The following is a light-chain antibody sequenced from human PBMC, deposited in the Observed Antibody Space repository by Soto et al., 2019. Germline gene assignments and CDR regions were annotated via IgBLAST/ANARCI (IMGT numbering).Light chain of an antibody. J-gene: IGKJ4*01. V-gene: IGKV3-20*01. CDR2: GAS. Sequence: EIVLTQSPGTLSLSPGESATLSCRATQSVSSSLAWYQQRPGQAPRLVIYGASSRPTGIPDRFSGSGSGTDFTLTISSLEPEDFAVYFCQQYLTSPETFGGGTKVDIK. CDR1: QSVSSS. CDR3: QQYLTSPET.